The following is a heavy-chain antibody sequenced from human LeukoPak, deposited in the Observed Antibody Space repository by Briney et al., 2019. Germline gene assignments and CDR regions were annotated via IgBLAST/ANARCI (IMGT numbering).Heavy chain of an antibody. Sequence: GGSLRLSCAASGFTFSSYSMNWVRQAPGKGLEWVSYISSSSSTIYYADSVKGRFTISRDNAKNSLYLQMNSLRAEDTAVYYCAREAGEYSGPDYYFDYWGQGTLVTVSS. CDR2: ISSSSSTI. J-gene: IGHJ4*02. CDR1: GFTFSSYS. V-gene: IGHV3-48*01. CDR3: AREAGEYSGPDYYFDY. D-gene: IGHD6-6*01.